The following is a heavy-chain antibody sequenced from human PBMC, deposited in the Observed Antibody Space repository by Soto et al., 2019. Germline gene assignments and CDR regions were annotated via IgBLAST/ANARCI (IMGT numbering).Heavy chain of an antibody. CDR2: ISAYNGNT. CDR3: ARDKYYYGSGSYYELYYYYGMDV. Sequence: ASVKVSCKASGYTFTSYGISWVRQAPGQGLEWMGWISAYNGNTNYAQKLQGRVTMTTDTSTSTAYMELRSLRSDDTAVYYCARDKYYYGSGSYYELYYYYGMDVWGQGTTVTVSS. D-gene: IGHD3-10*01. CDR1: GYTFTSYG. J-gene: IGHJ6*02. V-gene: IGHV1-18*01.